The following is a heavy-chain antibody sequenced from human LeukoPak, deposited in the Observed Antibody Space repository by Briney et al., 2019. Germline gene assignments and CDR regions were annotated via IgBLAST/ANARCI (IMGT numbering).Heavy chain of an antibody. V-gene: IGHV3-48*01. D-gene: IGHD4/OR15-4a*01. J-gene: IGHJ6*04. CDR1: GFTFSNYT. CDR2: ISSSSSTI. CDR3: VRDPDYGVLYLV. Sequence: GGSLRLSCAASGFTFSNYTMNWLRQAPGKGLEWVSYISSSSSTIYYADSVKGRFTISRDNARNSLYLQMNSLRSEDTAVYYCVRDPDYGVLYLVWGKGTTVTVSS.